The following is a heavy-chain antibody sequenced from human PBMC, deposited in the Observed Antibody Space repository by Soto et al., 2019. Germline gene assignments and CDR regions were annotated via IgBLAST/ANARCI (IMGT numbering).Heavy chain of an antibody. V-gene: IGHV3-23*01. D-gene: IGHD6-13*01. Sequence: EVQLLESGGGLVQPGGSLRLSCAASEFTFNNYAMNWVRQAPGKGLEWVSAIGGSGDNTHYADSVKGRFTISRDNSKNTLFRQMNNRRGEETAGYYCAKDGGGGLYSSSWYEFDYWGQGTLVTVSS. CDR3: AKDGGGGLYSSSWYEFDY. CDR2: IGGSGDNT. CDR1: EFTFNNYA. J-gene: IGHJ4*02.